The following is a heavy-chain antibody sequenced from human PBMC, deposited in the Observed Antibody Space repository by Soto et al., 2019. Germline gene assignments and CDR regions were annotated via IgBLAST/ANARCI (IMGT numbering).Heavy chain of an antibody. CDR3: ARYSGSSLGDWFDP. CDR1: GYSISSSNW. V-gene: IGHV4-28*01. Sequence: QVQLQESGPGLVKPSDTLSLTCAVSGYSISSSNWWGWIRQPPGKGLEWIGYIYYSGSTYYNPSLKSRVTLSVDTSKNQSSLKLSSVTAVDTAVYYCARYSGSSLGDWFDPWGQGTLVTVSS. CDR2: IYYSGST. D-gene: IGHD1-26*01. J-gene: IGHJ5*02.